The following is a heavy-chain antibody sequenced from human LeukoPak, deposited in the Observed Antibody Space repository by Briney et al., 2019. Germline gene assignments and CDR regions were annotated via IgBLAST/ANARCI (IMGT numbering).Heavy chain of an antibody. CDR3: ARERWGSYDEHFDY. V-gene: IGHV4-61*02. Sequence: SETLSLTCTVSGGSISSGGYYWSWIRQPAGKGLEWIGRIYTSGSTDYNPSLKSRFTIPVDMSKNHFSLKLSTVTAADTAIYYCARERWGSYDEHFDYWGQGTLVTVSS. D-gene: IGHD3-16*01. CDR1: GGSISSGGYY. CDR2: IYTSGST. J-gene: IGHJ4*02.